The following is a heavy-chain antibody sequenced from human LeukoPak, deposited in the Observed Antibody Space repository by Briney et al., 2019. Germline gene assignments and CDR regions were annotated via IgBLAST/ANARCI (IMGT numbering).Heavy chain of an antibody. CDR1: GFTFSRFG. J-gene: IGHJ5*02. CDR3: AKFGSNSWTRYFDP. CDR2: ISGSGDGT. D-gene: IGHD6-13*01. Sequence: PGGSLRPSCAASGFTFSRFGMNWVRQAPGKGLEWVSAISGSGDGTYYADSVKGRFTISRDNSKNTLYLQVNSLRAEDTAVYYCAKFGSNSWTRYFDPWGQGTLVTVSS. V-gene: IGHV3-23*01.